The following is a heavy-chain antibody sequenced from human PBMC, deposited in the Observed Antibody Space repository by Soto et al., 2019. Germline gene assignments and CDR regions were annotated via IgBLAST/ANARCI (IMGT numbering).Heavy chain of an antibody. CDR1: GDSVSSNSAA. Sequence: QTLSLTGAISGDSVSSNSAAWNGIRQSPSRGLEWLGRTYYRSKWYNDYAVSVKRRININPDTSKNQFSLQLNSVTPEDTAVYYCASVFHCTNGVCYRSFDYRGKGTLVTGXS. D-gene: IGHD2-8*01. J-gene: IGHJ4*02. CDR2: TYYRSKWYN. CDR3: ASVFHCTNGVCYRSFDY. V-gene: IGHV6-1*01.